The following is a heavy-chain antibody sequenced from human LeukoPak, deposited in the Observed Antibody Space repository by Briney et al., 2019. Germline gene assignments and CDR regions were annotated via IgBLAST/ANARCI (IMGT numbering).Heavy chain of an antibody. Sequence: NPSETLSLTCNVSGGSIRGYYWSWIRQPPGKGLEWIGYIYYSGSTNYNPSLKSRVTISVDTSKNQFSLKLTSVTAADTAVYYCARGVNSGYFDYCGQGTLVTVSS. CDR1: GGSIRGYY. D-gene: IGHD1-26*01. J-gene: IGHJ4*02. CDR3: ARGVNSGYFDY. CDR2: IYYSGST. V-gene: IGHV4-59*01.